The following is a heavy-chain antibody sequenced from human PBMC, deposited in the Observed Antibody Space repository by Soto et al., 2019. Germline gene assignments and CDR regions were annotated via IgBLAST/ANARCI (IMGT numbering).Heavy chain of an antibody. V-gene: IGHV1-69*01. D-gene: IGHD1-1*01. J-gene: IGHJ6*02. CDR2: IIPIFGTA. CDR1: GGTFSSYA. CDR3: ARAGATLALNYYCYYGMDV. Sequence: QVQLVQSGAEVKKPGSSVKVSCKASGGTFSSYAISWVRQAPGQGLEWMGGIIPIFGTANYAQKFQGRVTITADESTSTAYMELSSVRSEDTAVYYCARAGATLALNYYCYYGMDVWGQGTTVTVSS.